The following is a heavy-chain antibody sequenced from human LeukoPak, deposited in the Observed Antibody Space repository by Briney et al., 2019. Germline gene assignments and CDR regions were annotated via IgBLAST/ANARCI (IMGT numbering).Heavy chain of an antibody. CDR3: AKAELRFVAFYFDY. D-gene: IGHD3-3*01. CDR2: IRYDGSNK. J-gene: IGHJ4*02. CDR1: GFTFSSYG. V-gene: IGHV3-30*02. Sequence: PGGSLRLSCAASGFTFSSYGMHWVRQAPGKGLEWVAFIRYDGSNKYYADSVRGRFTISRDNSKNTLYLQMNSLRAEDTAVYYCAKAELRFVAFYFDYWGQGTLVTVSS.